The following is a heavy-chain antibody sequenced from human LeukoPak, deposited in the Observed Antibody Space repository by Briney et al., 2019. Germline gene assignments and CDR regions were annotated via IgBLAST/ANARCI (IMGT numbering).Heavy chain of an antibody. CDR2: IRSKAYGGTT. J-gene: IGHJ4*02. CDR3: TRVAGGYDFWSGYYRPGALDY. Sequence: PGGSLRLSCTASGFTFGDYAMSWVRQAPGKGLEWVGFIRSKAYGGTTEYAASVKGRFTISRDDSKSIAYLQMNSLKTEDTAVYYCTRVAGGYDFWSGYYRPGALDYWGQGTLVTVSS. V-gene: IGHV3-49*04. CDR1: GFTFGDYA. D-gene: IGHD3-3*01.